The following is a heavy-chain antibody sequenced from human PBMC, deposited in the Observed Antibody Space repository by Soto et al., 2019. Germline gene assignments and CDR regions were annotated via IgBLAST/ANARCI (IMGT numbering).Heavy chain of an antibody. Sequence: SVKVSCKASGGTFSSYAISWVRQAPGQGLEWMGGIIPIFGTANYAQKFQGRVTITADESTSTAYMELSSLRSEDTAVYYCARVAAMVKDYYYGMDVWGQGTTVTVSS. J-gene: IGHJ6*02. CDR2: IIPIFGTA. D-gene: IGHD5-18*01. V-gene: IGHV1-69*13. CDR1: GGTFSSYA. CDR3: ARVAAMVKDYYYGMDV.